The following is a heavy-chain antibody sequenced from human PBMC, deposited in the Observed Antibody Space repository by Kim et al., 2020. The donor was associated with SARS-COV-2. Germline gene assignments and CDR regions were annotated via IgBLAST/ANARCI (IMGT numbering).Heavy chain of an antibody. CDR3: AREGPCTNGVCQTYFDY. Sequence: GGSLRLSCAASGFTFSSYAMHWVRQAPGKGLEWVAVISYDGSNKYYADSVKGRFTISRDNSKNTLYLQMNSLRAEDTAVYYCAREGPCTNGVCQTYFDY. CDR1: GFTFSSYA. V-gene: IGHV3-30-3*01. D-gene: IGHD2-8*01. J-gene: IGHJ4*01. CDR2: ISYDGSNK.